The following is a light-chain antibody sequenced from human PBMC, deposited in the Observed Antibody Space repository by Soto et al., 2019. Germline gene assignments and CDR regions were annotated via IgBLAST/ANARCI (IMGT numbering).Light chain of an antibody. CDR1: QSVSSSY. J-gene: IGKJ1*01. Sequence: EIVLTQSPGTLSLSPGERATLSCRASQSVSSSYFAWYQQQPGQAPRLLFYGASSRATRIPYRFSGSGSGTDFTLTISSLEPGDFAVFYCQQYGSTPPLTFGQGTKVEIK. CDR2: GAS. V-gene: IGKV3-20*01. CDR3: QQYGSTPPLT.